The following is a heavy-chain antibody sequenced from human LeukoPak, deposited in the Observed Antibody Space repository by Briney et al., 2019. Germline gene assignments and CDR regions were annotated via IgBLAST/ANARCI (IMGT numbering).Heavy chain of an antibody. CDR3: ARLVGSSGWYCFDY. Sequence: SETLSLTCTVSGGSISSYYWSWIRQPPGKGLEWIGYIHYSGSTNYNPSLKSRVTISVDTSKNQFSLKLSSVTAADTAVYYCARLVGSSGWYCFDYWGQGTLVTVSS. CDR2: IHYSGST. D-gene: IGHD6-19*01. J-gene: IGHJ4*02. V-gene: IGHV4-59*12. CDR1: GGSISSYY.